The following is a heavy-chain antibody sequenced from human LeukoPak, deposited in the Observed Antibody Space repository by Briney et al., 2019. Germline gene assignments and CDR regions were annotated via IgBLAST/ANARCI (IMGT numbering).Heavy chain of an antibody. V-gene: IGHV3-21*01. CDR1: GFTFTGYS. CDR2: ITSPVGRM. CDR3: ATDGRSSGWYGFDY. D-gene: IGHD6-19*01. J-gene: IGHJ4*02. Sequence: GGSLRLSCAASGFTFTGYSMNWVRQAPGKGLEWVSSITSPVGRMYYADSLKGRITISRDNARSTLYLQMNSLRAEDTAVYYCATDGRSSGWYGFDYWGQGILVTVSS.